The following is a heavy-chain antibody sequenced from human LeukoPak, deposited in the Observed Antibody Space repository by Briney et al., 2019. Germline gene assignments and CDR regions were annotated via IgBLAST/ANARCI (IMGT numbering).Heavy chain of an antibody. D-gene: IGHD3-10*02. CDR2: ISAYNGNT. CDR3: ARVCSLGYGY. Sequence: ASVKVSCKASGYTFTSYGISWVRQAPGQGLEWMGWISAYNGNTNYAQKLQGRVTITRNTSISTAYMELSSLRSEDTAVYYCARVCSLGYGYWGQGTLVTVSS. V-gene: IGHV1-18*01. J-gene: IGHJ4*02. CDR1: GYTFTSYG.